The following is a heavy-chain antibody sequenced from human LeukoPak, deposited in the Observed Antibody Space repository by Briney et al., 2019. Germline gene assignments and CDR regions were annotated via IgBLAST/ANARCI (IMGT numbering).Heavy chain of an antibody. CDR3: ARRGYYYDSSGYYPFDY. CDR1: GYTFTDYY. V-gene: IGHV1-2*02. Sequence: ASVKVSCKASGYTFTDYYMHWVRQAPGQGLEWMGWINPNSGGTNYAQKFQGRVTMTRDTSISTAYMELSRLRSDDTAVYYCARRGYYYDSSGYYPFDYWGQGTLVTVSS. D-gene: IGHD3-22*01. J-gene: IGHJ4*02. CDR2: INPNSGGT.